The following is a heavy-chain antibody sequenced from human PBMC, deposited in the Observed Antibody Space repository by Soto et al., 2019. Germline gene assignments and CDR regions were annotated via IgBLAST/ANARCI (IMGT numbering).Heavy chain of an antibody. Sequence: SETLSLTCAVYGGSFSGYYWSWIRQPPGKGLEWIGEINHSGSTNYNPSLKSRVTISVDTSKNQFSLKLSSVTAADTAVYYCARAHTLYYYDSSGRRKGAFDIWGQGTMVTVSS. V-gene: IGHV4-34*01. J-gene: IGHJ3*02. CDR1: GGSFSGYY. CDR3: ARAHTLYYYDSSGRRKGAFDI. D-gene: IGHD3-22*01. CDR2: INHSGST.